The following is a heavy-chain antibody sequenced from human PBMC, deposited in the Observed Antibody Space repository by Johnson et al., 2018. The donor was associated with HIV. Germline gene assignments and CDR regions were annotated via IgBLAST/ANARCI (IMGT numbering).Heavy chain of an antibody. CDR2: IRYDATNK. J-gene: IGHJ3*01. CDR3: AKSDSAYDAFDL. D-gene: IGHD3-22*01. V-gene: IGHV3-30*02. Sequence: HVQLVESWGGLVQPGGSLRLSCAASGFTVSSNYMSWVRQAPGKGLEWVTFIRYDATNKYYADSVKGRFSISRDNSKNTLYLQMNSLRAEDTAVYYCAKSDSAYDAFDLWGQGTLVTVSS. CDR1: GFTVSSNY.